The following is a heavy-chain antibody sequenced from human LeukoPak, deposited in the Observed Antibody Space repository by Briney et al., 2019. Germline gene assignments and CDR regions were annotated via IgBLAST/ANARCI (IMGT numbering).Heavy chain of an antibody. CDR1: GFTFSNYA. V-gene: IGHV3-30*04. D-gene: IGHD4-17*01. J-gene: IGHJ4*02. CDR3: ARDSYGADY. CDR2: ISYDGRNK. Sequence: GGSLRLSCAASGFTFSNYAMHCVRQAPDKGLEWVAVISYDGRNKYYADSVKGRFTISRDNSKNTLYVQMNTLRTDDTAVYYCARDSYGADYWGQGTLVTVSS.